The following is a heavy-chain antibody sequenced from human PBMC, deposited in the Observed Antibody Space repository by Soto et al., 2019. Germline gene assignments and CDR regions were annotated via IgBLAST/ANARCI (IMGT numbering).Heavy chain of an antibody. CDR3: AGISYYRKGVY. CDR2: IYYSGSA. D-gene: IGHD4-4*01. Sequence: QLQLQESGPGLVKPSETLSLTCTVSGDSISSSSYYWGWIRQPPGKGLEWIGSIYYSGSAYYNPSLKSRVTMSVDTSKDQFSLKLTSVTAADTAVYYCAGISYYRKGVYWGQGTLVTVSS. CDR1: GDSISSSSYY. J-gene: IGHJ4*02. V-gene: IGHV4-39*01.